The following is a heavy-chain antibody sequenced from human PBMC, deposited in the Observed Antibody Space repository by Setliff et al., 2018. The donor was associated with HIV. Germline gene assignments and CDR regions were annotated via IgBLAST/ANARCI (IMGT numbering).Heavy chain of an antibody. CDR1: GYTFTSYY. CDR3: ARVEYYYDSSGYYYDY. V-gene: IGHV1-46*01. D-gene: IGHD3-22*01. CDR2: INPSGGST. J-gene: IGHJ4*02. Sequence: ASVKVSCKASGYTFTSYYMHWVRPAPGQGLEWMGIINPSGGSTSYAQKFQGRVTMTRDTSTSTVYMELSSLRSEDTAAYYCARVEYYYDSSGYYYDYWGQGTLVTVSS.